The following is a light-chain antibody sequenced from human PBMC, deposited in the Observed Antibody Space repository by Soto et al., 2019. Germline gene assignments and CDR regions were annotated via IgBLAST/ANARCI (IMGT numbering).Light chain of an antibody. CDR3: QQSFSTPT. CDR1: QDISKC. CDR2: DAS. J-gene: IGKJ5*01. Sequence: DIQVTQSPSSLSASVGDGFTMTFQASQDISKCLNWYQQEAGEAPKLLIYDASNLETGVPSRFSGLGSGTDFTFTISSLQPEDFATYYCQQSFSTPTFGQGTRLEIK. V-gene: IGKV1-33*01.